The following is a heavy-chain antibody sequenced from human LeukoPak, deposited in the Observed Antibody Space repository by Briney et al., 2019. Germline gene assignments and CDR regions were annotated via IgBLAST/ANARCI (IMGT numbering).Heavy chain of an antibody. D-gene: IGHD1-26*01. CDR3: ARGRWELAVGMDV. CDR2: IYYSGNT. CDR1: GGSISSYY. J-gene: IGHJ6*02. V-gene: IGHV4-59*01. Sequence: SETLSLTCTVSGGSISSYYWSWIRQPPGKGPELIGYIYYSGNTNYNPSLKSRVTISVDTSKNQFSLKLSSVTAADTAVHYCARGRWELAVGMDVWGQGTTVTVSS.